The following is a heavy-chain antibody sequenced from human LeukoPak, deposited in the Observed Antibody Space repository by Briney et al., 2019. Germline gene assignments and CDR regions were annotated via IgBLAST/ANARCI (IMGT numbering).Heavy chain of an antibody. D-gene: IGHD6-13*01. Sequence: NPSETLSLTCTVSGGSISSSSYYWGWIRQPPGKGLEWIGSIYYSGSTYYNPSLKSRVTISVDTSKNQFSLKLSSVTAADTAVYYCARGETKWGSSSWGYYYYYMDVWGKGTTVTISS. CDR1: GGSISSSSYY. CDR2: IYYSGST. J-gene: IGHJ6*03. CDR3: ARGETKWGSSSWGYYYYYMDV. V-gene: IGHV4-39*07.